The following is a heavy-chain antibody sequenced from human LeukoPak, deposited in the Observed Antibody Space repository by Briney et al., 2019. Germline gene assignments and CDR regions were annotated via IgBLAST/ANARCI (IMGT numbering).Heavy chain of an antibody. CDR2: INLNNGGT. D-gene: IGHD3-10*01. Sequence: GASVKVSSKPSGYTFTNSYMHRVRQAPGQGREWGGWINLNNGGTNHAQKFRGRVTMTSDTSIRTAYMEVNSLRFDDTAVYYCARTAGGSGRWGDNWFDPWGQGTLVTVSS. V-gene: IGHV1-2*02. J-gene: IGHJ5*02. CDR3: ARTAGGSGRWGDNWFDP. CDR1: GYTFTNSY.